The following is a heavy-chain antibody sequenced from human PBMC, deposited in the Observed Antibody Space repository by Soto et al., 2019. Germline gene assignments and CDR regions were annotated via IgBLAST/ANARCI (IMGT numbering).Heavy chain of an antibody. Sequence: EVQLLESGGGLVQPGGSLRLSCAASGFTFSSYAMSWVRQAPGKGLEWVSAISGSGGTTYSADSVKGRFTFSRDNSKNTLYLKMNSLRAADTAVYYCAKTANGWFSAFDIWGQGTMVTVSS. CDR3: AKTANGWFSAFDI. D-gene: IGHD6-19*01. CDR1: GFTFSSYA. V-gene: IGHV3-23*01. J-gene: IGHJ3*02. CDR2: ISGSGGTT.